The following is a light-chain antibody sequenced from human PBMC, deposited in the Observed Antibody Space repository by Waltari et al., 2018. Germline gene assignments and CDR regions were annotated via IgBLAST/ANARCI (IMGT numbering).Light chain of an antibody. CDR2: QAY. CDR1: QSISNW. Sequence: DLQMTQAPSTLSASVGDRVTITCRASQSISNWVAWNQEKQGKAPKRLISQAYSLESGVPSRFSGRRSATQFSHTISSLQPDDFATSYCQQYNSYVLTFGGGTKVEIK. V-gene: IGKV1-5*03. J-gene: IGKJ4*01. CDR3: QQYNSYVLT.